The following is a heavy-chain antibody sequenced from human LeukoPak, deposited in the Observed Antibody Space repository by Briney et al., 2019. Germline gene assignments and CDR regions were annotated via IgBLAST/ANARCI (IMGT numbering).Heavy chain of an antibody. J-gene: IGHJ4*02. D-gene: IGHD4-17*01. CDR1: GYTFTSYG. V-gene: IGHV1-18*01. Sequence: ASVKVSCKASGYTFTSYGISWVRQAPGQGLEWMGWISAYNGNTNYAQKHQGRVTMTTDTSTSTAYMELRSLRSDDTAVYYCARGSIPEDYGDIVVGYYFDYWGQGTLVTVSS. CDR3: ARGSIPEDYGDIVVGYYFDY. CDR2: ISAYNGNT.